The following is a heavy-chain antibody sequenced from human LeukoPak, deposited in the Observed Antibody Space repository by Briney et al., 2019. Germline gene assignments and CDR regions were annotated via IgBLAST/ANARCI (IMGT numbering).Heavy chain of an antibody. Sequence: GGSLTLSCAASGFILSNAWMSWVRQAPGKVLEWVGRIKSKTDHGTTDYAAPVKGRFTISRDDSKNTLYLQMNSLKTEDTAVYYCTTDPYYDILTGVVWDWFDPWGQGTLVTVSS. CDR1: GFILSNAW. J-gene: IGHJ5*02. CDR3: TTDPYYDILTGVVWDWFDP. V-gene: IGHV3-15*01. CDR2: IKSKTDHGTT. D-gene: IGHD3-9*01.